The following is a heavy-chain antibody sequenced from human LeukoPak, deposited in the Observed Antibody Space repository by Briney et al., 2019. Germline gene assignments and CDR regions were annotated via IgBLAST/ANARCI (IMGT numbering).Heavy chain of an antibody. D-gene: IGHD3-22*01. J-gene: IGHJ4*02. V-gene: IGHV5-10-1*01. CDR1: GYSFTSYW. Sequence: AGESLKISCRGSGYSFTSYWISWVRQMPGKGLEWMGRIDPSDSYTHYSPSFQGHVTISADKSISTAYLQWSSLKASDTAMYYCARHYKPAYYYDSSGYLSDYWGQGTLVTVSS. CDR3: ARHYKPAYYYDSSGYLSDY. CDR2: IDPSDSYT.